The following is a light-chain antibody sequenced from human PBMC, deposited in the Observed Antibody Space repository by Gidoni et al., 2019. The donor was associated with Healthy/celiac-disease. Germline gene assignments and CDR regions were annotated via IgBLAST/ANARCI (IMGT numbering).Light chain of an antibody. CDR3: QQYNNWPPS. CDR2: GAS. J-gene: IGKJ4*01. Sequence: IVMTHSPATLSVSPGERATLSCRASQSVSSNLAWYQQKPGQAPRLLIYGASTRATGIPARFSGSGSGTEFTLTISSLQSEDFAVYYCQQYNNWPPSFGGGTKVEIK. V-gene: IGKV3-15*01. CDR1: QSVSSN.